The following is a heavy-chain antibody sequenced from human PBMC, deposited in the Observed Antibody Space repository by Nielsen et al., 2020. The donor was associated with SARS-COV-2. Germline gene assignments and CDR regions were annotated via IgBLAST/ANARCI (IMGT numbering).Heavy chain of an antibody. CDR3: AKGNDYDSSGYYSYYFDY. CDR2: IGGNGRNI. D-gene: IGHD3-22*01. V-gene: IGHV3-48*03. Sequence: GESLKISCAASGFPFSSYEMNWVRQAPGKALEWLSYIGGNGRNIFYADSVKGRFTISRDNAENSLSLQMNSLRAEDTAVYYCAKGNDYDSSGYYSYYFDYWGQGTLVTVSS. J-gene: IGHJ4*02. CDR1: GFPFSSYE.